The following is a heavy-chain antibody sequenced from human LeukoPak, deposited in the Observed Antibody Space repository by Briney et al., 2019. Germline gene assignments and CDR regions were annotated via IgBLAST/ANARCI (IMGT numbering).Heavy chain of an antibody. CDR2: ISNSGSST. V-gene: IGHV3-11*05. CDR1: RFTFSDYY. Sequence: PGGSLRLSCAASRFTFSDYYMVWIRQAPGKGLEWVSYISNSGSSTKYADSVKGRFTISRDNAKNSLSLQMSSVRPEDTAVYYCARADRTSWFDYWGQGTLVTVSS. CDR3: ARADRTSWFDY. J-gene: IGHJ4*02. D-gene: IGHD2-2*01.